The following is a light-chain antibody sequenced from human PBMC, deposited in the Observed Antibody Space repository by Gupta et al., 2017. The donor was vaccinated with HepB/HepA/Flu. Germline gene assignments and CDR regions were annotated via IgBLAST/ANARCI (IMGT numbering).Light chain of an antibody. Sequence: EIVMTQSPATLSVSPGDRATLSCRASQSVGTNLAWYQQRPGQAPRLLIYRATARATGVPARFSGSGSGTEFTLSISSRQSDDIAVYYCQQYDNWPPWTFGQGTKVEIK. V-gene: IGKV3-15*01. CDR1: QSVGTN. J-gene: IGKJ1*01. CDR3: QQYDNWPPWT. CDR2: RAT.